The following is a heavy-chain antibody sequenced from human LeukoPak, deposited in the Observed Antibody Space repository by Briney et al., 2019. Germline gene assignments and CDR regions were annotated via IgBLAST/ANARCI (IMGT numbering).Heavy chain of an antibody. D-gene: IGHD6-13*01. CDR2: INHSGST. CDR3: ARGYSSSWYGRWFDP. J-gene: IGHJ5*02. Sequence: SETLSLTCAVYGGSFSGYYWSWIRQPPGKGLEWIGEINHSGSTNYNPSLKSRVTISVDTSKNQFSLKLSSVTAADTAVYYCARGYSSSWYGRWFDPWGQGTLVTFSS. CDR1: GGSFSGYY. V-gene: IGHV4-34*01.